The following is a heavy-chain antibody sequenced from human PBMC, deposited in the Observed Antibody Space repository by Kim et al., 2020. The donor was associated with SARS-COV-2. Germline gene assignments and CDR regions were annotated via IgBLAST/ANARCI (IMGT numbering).Heavy chain of an antibody. V-gene: IGHV3-23*01. CDR2: IGGSGGSP. D-gene: IGHD3-22*01. CDR1: GFTFSSYA. CDR3: AKAYSSGWYFDY. J-gene: IGHJ4*02. Sequence: GGSLRLSCEASGFTFSSYAMSWVRQAPGKGLEWVSSIGGSGGSPHYADSAKGRFNISRDNSRNALYLQINNLRAEDTAVYYCAKAYSSGWYFDYWGQGAL.